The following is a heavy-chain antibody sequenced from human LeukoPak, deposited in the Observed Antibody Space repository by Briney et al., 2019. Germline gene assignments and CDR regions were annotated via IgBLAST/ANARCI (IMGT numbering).Heavy chain of an antibody. CDR2: ITTSDGNT. D-gene: IGHD7-27*01. Sequence: GGSLRLSCAASGFTFSSYTMSWVRQAPGKGLEGVSTITTSDGNTYYADSVKGRFTVSRDNSKNTLFLQMNSLRAEDTAVYYCAKDGGLWVSAHWGDSWGRGTLVTVSS. V-gene: IGHV3-23*01. J-gene: IGHJ4*02. CDR1: GFTFSSYT. CDR3: AKDGGLWVSAHWGDS.